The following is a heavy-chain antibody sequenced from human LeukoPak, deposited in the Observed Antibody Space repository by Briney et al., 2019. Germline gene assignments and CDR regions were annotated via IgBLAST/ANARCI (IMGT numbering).Heavy chain of an antibody. D-gene: IGHD3-16*01. CDR1: GFTFRNYG. CDR3: AKRADYYDSSRALYDAFDL. Sequence: GGSLRLSCAASGFTFRNYGMHWVRQAPGKGLEWVTFIRYDGSDEYYADSVKGLFTISRDNSKNTLFLQMNSLRVADTAVYYCAKRADYYDSSRALYDAFDLWGQGTMVTVSS. CDR2: IRYDGSDE. V-gene: IGHV3-30*02. J-gene: IGHJ3*01.